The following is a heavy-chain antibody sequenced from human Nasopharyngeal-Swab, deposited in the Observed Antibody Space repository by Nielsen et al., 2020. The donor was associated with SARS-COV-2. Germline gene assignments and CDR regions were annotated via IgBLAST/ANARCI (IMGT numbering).Heavy chain of an antibody. J-gene: IGHJ6*02. Sequence: GESLKISCAASGFTFSSYSMNWVRQAPGKGLEWVSSISSSSGYIYYADSVKGRFTISRDNAKNSLYPQMNSLRAEDTAVYYCARPMTTVTLQRGMDVWGQGTTVTVSS. V-gene: IGHV3-21*01. CDR2: ISSSSGYI. CDR3: ARPMTTVTLQRGMDV. D-gene: IGHD4-11*01. CDR1: GFTFSSYS.